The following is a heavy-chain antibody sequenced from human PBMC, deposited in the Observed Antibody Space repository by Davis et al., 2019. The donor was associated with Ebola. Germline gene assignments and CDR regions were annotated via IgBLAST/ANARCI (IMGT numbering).Heavy chain of an antibody. J-gene: IGHJ5*02. V-gene: IGHV1-3*01. D-gene: IGHD6-19*01. CDR1: GFTFSSYA. CDR3: ARGQQWLWFDP. Sequence: GESLKISCAASGFTFSSYAMHWVRQAPGQRLEWMGWINAGNGNTKYSQKFQGRVTITRDTSASTAYMELSSLRSEDTAVYYCARGQQWLWFDPWGQGTLVTVSS. CDR2: INAGNGNT.